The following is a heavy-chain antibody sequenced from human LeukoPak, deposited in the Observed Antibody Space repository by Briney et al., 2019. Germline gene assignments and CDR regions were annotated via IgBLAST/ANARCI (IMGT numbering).Heavy chain of an antibody. CDR2: ISGSGGST. Sequence: GGSLRLSCAAPGFTFSSYAMSWVRQAPGKGLEWVSAISGSGGSTYYADSVKGRFTISRDNSKNTLYLQMNSPRAEDTAVYYCAKDTYYGSGSYYKTPYYFDYWGQGTLVTVSS. D-gene: IGHD3-10*01. CDR3: AKDTYYGSGSYYKTPYYFDY. V-gene: IGHV3-23*01. J-gene: IGHJ4*02. CDR1: GFTFSSYA.